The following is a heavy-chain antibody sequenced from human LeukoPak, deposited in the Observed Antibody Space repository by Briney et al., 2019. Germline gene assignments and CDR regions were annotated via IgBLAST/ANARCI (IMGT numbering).Heavy chain of an antibody. CDR2: ISYDGSNK. D-gene: IGHD5-24*01. Sequence: GGSLRLSCAASGFTFSSCAMHWVRQAPGKGLEWVAVISYDGSNKYYADSVKGRFTISRDNSKNTLYLQMNSLRAEDTAVYYCARMKDGYNSYFDYWGQGTLVTVSS. CDR1: GFTFSSCA. J-gene: IGHJ4*02. V-gene: IGHV3-30-3*01. CDR3: ARMKDGYNSYFDY.